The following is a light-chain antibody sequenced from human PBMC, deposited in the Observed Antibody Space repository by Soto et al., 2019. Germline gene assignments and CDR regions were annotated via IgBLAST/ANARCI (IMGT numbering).Light chain of an antibody. J-gene: IGKJ4*01. CDR2: AAS. CDR3: QQAGTYPLT. Sequence: IQMTESPSSVSASVGDSVTITCRASQNIFSWLAWYQHKPGKAPNLLISAASTLQSGVPSRFSGSGSGTDFTLTISSLQPEDVATYYCQQAGTYPLTFGGGTKVDIK. V-gene: IGKV1-12*01. CDR1: QNIFSW.